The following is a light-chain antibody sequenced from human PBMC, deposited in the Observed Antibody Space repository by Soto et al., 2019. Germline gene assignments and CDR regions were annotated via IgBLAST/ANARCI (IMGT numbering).Light chain of an antibody. Sequence: DIQMTQSPSSLSASVGDRVTITCRASQSISSYLNWYQQKPGKAPKLLIYAASSWAGGVPSRFTGSGSGTEFTLTINSMKPDDFATYYCQQYSVYWTFGQGTKVDIK. CDR1: QSISSY. J-gene: IGKJ1*01. V-gene: IGKV1-39*01. CDR3: QQYSVYWT. CDR2: AAS.